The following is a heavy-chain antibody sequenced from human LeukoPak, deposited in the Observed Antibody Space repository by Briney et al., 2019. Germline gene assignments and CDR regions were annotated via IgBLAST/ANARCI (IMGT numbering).Heavy chain of an antibody. Sequence: ASVKVSCMASGYTFTTYYMDWVRQAPGQGLEWMGWINPNSGGTNYAQKFQGRVTMTRDTSISTAYMELSRLTSDDTAVYYCARGSGGYYGSGSYDWGQGTLVTVSS. CDR1: GYTFTTYY. CDR2: INPNSGGT. D-gene: IGHD3-10*01. CDR3: ARGSGGYYGSGSYD. J-gene: IGHJ1*01. V-gene: IGHV1-2*02.